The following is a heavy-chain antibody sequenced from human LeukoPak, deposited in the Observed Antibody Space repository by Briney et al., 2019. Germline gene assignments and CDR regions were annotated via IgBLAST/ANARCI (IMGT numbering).Heavy chain of an antibody. D-gene: IGHD5-18*01. V-gene: IGHV1-69*06. CDR2: IIPIFGTA. CDR1: GGTFSSYA. J-gene: IGHJ4*02. CDR3: ARDSPRSYGAFDY. Sequence: SVKVSCKASGGTFSSYAISWVRQAPGQGLEWMGGIIPIFGTANYAQKFQGRVTITADKSTSTAYMELSSLRSEDTAVYYCARDSPRSYGAFDYWGQGTLVTVSS.